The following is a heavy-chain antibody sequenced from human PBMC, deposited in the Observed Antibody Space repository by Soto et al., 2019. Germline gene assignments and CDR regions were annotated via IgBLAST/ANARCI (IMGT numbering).Heavy chain of an antibody. V-gene: IGHV2-26*01. CDR3: ERISSSGSWGY. CDR2: IFSNDEK. Sequence: QVTLKESGPVLVKPTETLTLTCTVSGFSLSNARMGVSWIRQPPGKALEWLAHIFSNDEKSYSTSLKSRLTISKDTSKSQVVLTMTNMDPVDTATYYCERISSSGSWGYWGQGTLVTVSS. J-gene: IGHJ4*02. CDR1: GFSLSNARMG. D-gene: IGHD6-19*01.